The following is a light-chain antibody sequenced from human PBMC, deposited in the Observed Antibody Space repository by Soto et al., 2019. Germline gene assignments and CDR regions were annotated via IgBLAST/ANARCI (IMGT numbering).Light chain of an antibody. CDR3: QQYGSLLWT. V-gene: IGKV3-20*01. J-gene: IGKJ1*01. CDR1: QSVSNNY. Sequence: EIVLTQSPGTLSLSPWERATLSCRASQSVSNNYLAWYQQKPGQAPRLLIHGASNRATGIPDRFSGSGSGTDVTLTITRREPEDVAVYYCQQYGSLLWTFGQGTKVDIK. CDR2: GAS.